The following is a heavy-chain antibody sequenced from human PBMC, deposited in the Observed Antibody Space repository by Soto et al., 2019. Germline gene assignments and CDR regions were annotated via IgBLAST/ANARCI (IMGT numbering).Heavy chain of an antibody. D-gene: IGHD3-22*01. CDR1: GGSISSSTYY. J-gene: IGHJ4*02. CDR2: MFYSGNT. CDR3: VSPEGYYDSSGYTLDY. Sequence: PSETLSLTCTVSGGSISSSTYYWGWIRQPPGKGLEWIGSMFYSGNTYYNPSLKSRVALSIDTSKNQFSLKLNSVTAADTAVYYCVSPEGYYDSSGYTLDYWGQGTLVTVSS. V-gene: IGHV4-39*01.